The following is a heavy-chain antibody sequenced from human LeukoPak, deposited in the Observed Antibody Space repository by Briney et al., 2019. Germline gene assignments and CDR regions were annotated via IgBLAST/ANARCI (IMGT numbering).Heavy chain of an antibody. CDR3: AKDHPIYCGGDCYYGVDP. CDR2: ISGSGGST. V-gene: IGHV3-23*01. CDR1: GFTFSSYA. D-gene: IGHD2-21*02. J-gene: IGHJ5*02. Sequence: GGSLRLSCAASGFTFSSYAMSWVRQAPGKGLEWVSAISGSGGSTYYADSVKGRFTISRDNSKNTLYLQMNSLRVEDTAVYYCAKDHPIYCGGDCYYGVDPWGQGTLVTVSS.